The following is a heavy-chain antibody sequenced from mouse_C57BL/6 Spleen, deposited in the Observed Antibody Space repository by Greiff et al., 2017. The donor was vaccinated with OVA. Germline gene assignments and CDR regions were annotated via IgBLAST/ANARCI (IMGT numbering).Heavy chain of an antibody. CDR3: ARDGGTTVVEGFAY. Sequence: ESGPGLVKPSQSLSLTCSVTGYSITSGYYWNWIRQFPGNKLEWMGYISYDGSNNYNPSLKNRISITRDTSKNQFFLKLNSVTTEDTATYYCARDGGTTVVEGFAYWGQGTLVTVSA. CDR2: ISYDGSN. D-gene: IGHD1-1*01. CDR1: GYSITSGYY. V-gene: IGHV3-6*01. J-gene: IGHJ3*01.